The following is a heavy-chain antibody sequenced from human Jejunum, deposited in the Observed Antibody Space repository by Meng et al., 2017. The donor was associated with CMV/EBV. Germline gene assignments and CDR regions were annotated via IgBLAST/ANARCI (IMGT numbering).Heavy chain of an antibody. D-gene: IGHD4-23*01. CDR1: EFNFSWYC. CDR3: AKTYGGTFRQGFDY. Sequence: CEFNFSWYCLHWVQHIAWKGLEWVAVVGCDAPTIYYAITVKSRSSSSRDNPKNRLFLQMNRLIDEGTAVYYCAKTYGGTFRQGFDYWGQGTLVTVSS. CDR2: VGCDAPTI. V-gene: IGHV3-23*01. J-gene: IGHJ4*02.